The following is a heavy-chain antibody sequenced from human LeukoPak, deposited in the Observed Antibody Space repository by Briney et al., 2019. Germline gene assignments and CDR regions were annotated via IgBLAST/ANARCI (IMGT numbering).Heavy chain of an antibody. CDR3: ARGEGGSTTMVRGGRTYYFDY. V-gene: IGHV1-2*02. CDR1: GYTFTGYY. D-gene: IGHD3-10*01. CDR2: INPNSGGT. Sequence: ASVKVSCKASGYTFTGYYMHWVRQAPGQGLEWMGWINPNSGGTNYAQKFQGRVTMTRDTSISTAYMELSRLRSDDTAVYYCARGEGGSTTMVRGGRTYYFDYWGQGTLVTVSS. J-gene: IGHJ4*02.